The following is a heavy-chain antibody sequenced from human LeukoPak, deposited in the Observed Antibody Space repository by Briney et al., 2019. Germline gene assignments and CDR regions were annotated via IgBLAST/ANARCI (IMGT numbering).Heavy chain of an antibody. V-gene: IGHV3-53*01. Sequence: PGGSLRLSCAASGFAVSSNYMSWVRQAPGKGLEWVSVIYTGGSTYYADSVKGRFTISRDNSKNTVYLQMNSLRAEDTAVYYCARERGTSGYILAFWGRGTLVTVSS. J-gene: IGHJ4*02. D-gene: IGHD3-22*01. CDR2: IYTGGST. CDR3: ARERGTSGYILAF. CDR1: GFAVSSNY.